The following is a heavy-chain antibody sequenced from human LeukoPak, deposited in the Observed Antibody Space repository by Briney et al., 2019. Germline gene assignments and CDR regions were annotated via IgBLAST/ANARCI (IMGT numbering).Heavy chain of an antibody. D-gene: IGHD5-12*01. CDR3: ARGLRVVATITSYYFDY. CDR1: GYTFTSYD. CDR2: MNPNSGNT. Sequence: ASVKVSCKASGYTFTSYDINWVRQATGQGLEWMGWMNPNSGNTGYAQKFQGRVTMTRNTSISTAYMELSSLRSEDTAVYYCARGLRVVATITSYYFDYWGQGTLVTVSS. V-gene: IGHV1-8*01. J-gene: IGHJ4*02.